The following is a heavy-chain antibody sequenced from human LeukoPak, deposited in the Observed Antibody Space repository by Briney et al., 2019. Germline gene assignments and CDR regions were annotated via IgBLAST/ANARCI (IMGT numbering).Heavy chain of an antibody. CDR3: ARKENWFDP. Sequence: SETLSLTCTVSGGSISSSSYYWGWIRQPLGKGLEWIGSIYYSGSTYYNPSLKSRVTISVDTSKNQFSLKPSPVTAADTAVYYCARKENWFDPWGQGTLVTVSS. CDR1: GGSISSSSYY. V-gene: IGHV4-39*07. CDR2: IYYSGST. J-gene: IGHJ5*02.